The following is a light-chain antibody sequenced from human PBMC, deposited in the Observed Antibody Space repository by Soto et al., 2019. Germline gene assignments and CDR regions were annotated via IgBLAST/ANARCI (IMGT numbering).Light chain of an antibody. Sequence: QLVLTQSPSASASLGASVKLTCTLSSGHSSYAIAWHQKQPGKGPRYLMDLNNDGSHTKGDGIPDRFSGSSSGADRYLIISSLQCEDEADYYCQTWGTGFQFFGGGTQLTVL. V-gene: IGLV4-69*01. CDR3: QTWGTGFQF. J-gene: IGLJ7*01. CDR1: SGHSSYA. CDR2: LNNDGSH.